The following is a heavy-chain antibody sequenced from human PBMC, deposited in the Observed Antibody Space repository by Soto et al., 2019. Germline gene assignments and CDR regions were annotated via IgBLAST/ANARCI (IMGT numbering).Heavy chain of an antibody. J-gene: IGHJ2*01. D-gene: IGHD6-19*01. CDR3: AQALGLAVSGPGRFDL. V-gene: IGHV1-69*13. CDR2: IIPIFGTG. Sequence: QVQLVQSGAEVKKPGASVKVSCKASGYTFTSYGISWVRQAPGQGLEWMGGIIPIFGTGNYAQKFQGRVTITADESTSKAYMELRSLRFEDAAVYYCAQALGLAVSGPGRFDLWGRGTLVTVSS. CDR1: GYTFTSYG.